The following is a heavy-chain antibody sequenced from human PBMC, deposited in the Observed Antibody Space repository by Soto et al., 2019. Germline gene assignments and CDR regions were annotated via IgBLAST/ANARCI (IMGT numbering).Heavy chain of an antibody. CDR1: GGTFSSYA. D-gene: IGHD5-18*01. CDR2: IIPIFGTA. CDR3: ARPNLETAMLHYYYGMDG. V-gene: IGHV1-69*06. Sequence: QVQLVQSGAEVKKPGSSVKVSCKASGGTFSSYAISWVRQAPGQGLEWMGGIIPIFGTANYAQKFQGRVTITADKTTSTAYMGLSSPKSEEKAVYYCARPNLETAMLHYYYGMDGLGQGTTVTVSS. J-gene: IGHJ6*02.